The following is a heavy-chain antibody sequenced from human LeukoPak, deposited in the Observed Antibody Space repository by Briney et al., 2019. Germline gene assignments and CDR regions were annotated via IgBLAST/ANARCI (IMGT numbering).Heavy chain of an antibody. CDR1: GYTFTSYG. D-gene: IGHD3-10*01. Sequence: ASVKVSCKASGYTFTSYGISWVRQAPGRGLEWMGIISPGGGSTSYAQKFQGRVTMTRDTSTSTVYMELGSLRSEDSAVYYCARGLGSGSNTFDNWGQGTLVAVSS. J-gene: IGHJ4*02. V-gene: IGHV1-46*01. CDR3: ARGLGSGSNTFDN. CDR2: ISPGGGST.